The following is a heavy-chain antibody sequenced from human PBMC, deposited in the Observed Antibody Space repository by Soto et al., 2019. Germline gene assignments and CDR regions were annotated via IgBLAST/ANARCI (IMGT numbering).Heavy chain of an antibody. Sequence: QVQLVQSGAEVKKPGSSVKVSCKASGGTFSSYAISWVRQAPGQGLEWMGGIIPIFGTANYAQKFQGRVTITADESTNTAYMELSSLRSEDTAVYYCARDSAAYCGGDCYSAWYFDLWGRGTLVTVSS. CDR3: ARDSAAYCGGDCYSAWYFDL. CDR1: GGTFSSYA. CDR2: IIPIFGTA. D-gene: IGHD2-21*02. V-gene: IGHV1-69*01. J-gene: IGHJ2*01.